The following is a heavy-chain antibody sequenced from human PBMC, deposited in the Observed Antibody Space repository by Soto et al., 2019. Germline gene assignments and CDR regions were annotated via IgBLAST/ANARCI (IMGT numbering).Heavy chain of an antibody. D-gene: IGHD3-10*01. Sequence: SYTMSLSSTFSGGSIKIGGYDWSWNSQLQGKGLEWIGHRYYSESTYYNPSLKSRVTISVDASKNLFSLELSSVTAADTSVYLCASGGSMMRGPNFFD. CDR1: GGSIKIGGYD. CDR3: ASGGSMMRGPNFFD. CDR2: RYYSEST. V-gene: IGHV4-31*03. J-gene: IGHJ2*01.